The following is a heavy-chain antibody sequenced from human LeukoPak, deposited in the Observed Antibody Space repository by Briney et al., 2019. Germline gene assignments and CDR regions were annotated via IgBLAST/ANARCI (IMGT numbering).Heavy chain of an antibody. CDR3: AKEKYPGSVYFGSAYDAFDI. CDR1: GLTFSSYG. Sequence: QPGGSLRLSRAASGLTFSSYGMRWVRQPPGKGLEWVAVISFEGRNKYYAESVKGRFTISRDNSKNSLYQQMNSVRAQDTAVYYCAKEKYPGSVYFGSAYDAFDIWGQGTMVTVSS. J-gene: IGHJ3*02. CDR2: ISFEGRNK. D-gene: IGHD3-22*01. V-gene: IGHV3-30*18.